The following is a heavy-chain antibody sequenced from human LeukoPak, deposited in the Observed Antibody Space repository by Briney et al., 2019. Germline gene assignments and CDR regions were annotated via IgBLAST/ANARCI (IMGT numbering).Heavy chain of an antibody. D-gene: IGHD6-13*01. CDR2: ISGSGGST. CDR3: AKKSSSWHNSLDY. CDR1: GFTFSSYA. J-gene: IGHJ4*02. V-gene: IGHV3-23*01. Sequence: QAGGSLRLSCAASGFTFSSYAMSWVRQAPGKGLEWVSAISGSGGSTYYADSVKGRFTISRDNSKNTLYLQMNSLRAEDTAVYYCAKKSSSWHNSLDYWGQGTLVTVSS.